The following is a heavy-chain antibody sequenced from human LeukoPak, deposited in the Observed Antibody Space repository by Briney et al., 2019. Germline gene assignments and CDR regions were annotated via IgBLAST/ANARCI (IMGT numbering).Heavy chain of an antibody. D-gene: IGHD3-10*01. CDR1: GFTFSSSA. Sequence: PGGSLRLSCATSGFTFSSSAMSWVRQPPGKGLAWVSTISGSGGGTYYADSMKGRFTISRDKSKNTLYLQMNRLRAEDTAVFYCGKLFYSSGMYHFDYWGQGTLVTVSS. CDR3: GKLFYSSGMYHFDY. CDR2: ISGSGGGT. J-gene: IGHJ4*02. V-gene: IGHV3-23*01.